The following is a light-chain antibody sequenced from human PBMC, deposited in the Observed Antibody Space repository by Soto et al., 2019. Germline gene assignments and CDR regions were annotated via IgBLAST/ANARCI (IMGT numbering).Light chain of an antibody. Sequence: QSVLTQPASVSGSPGQSITISCTGTSSDVGGYNYVSWYQQHPGKAPKLMIYEVSNRPSGVSNRFSGSKSGNTASLTISGLQADGEADYYCSSYTSSSTLVFGGGTKLTVL. CDR2: EVS. J-gene: IGLJ3*02. CDR3: SSYTSSSTLV. V-gene: IGLV2-14*01. CDR1: SSDVGGYNY.